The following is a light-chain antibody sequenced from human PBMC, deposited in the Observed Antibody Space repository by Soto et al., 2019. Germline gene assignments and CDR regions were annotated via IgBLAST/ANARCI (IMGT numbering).Light chain of an antibody. V-gene: IGLV2-14*01. CDR3: SSYSSTNTLV. CDR1: SSDVGDYPY. J-gene: IGLJ1*01. CDR2: EVT. Sequence: QSALTQPASVSGSPGQSITISCTGTSSDVGDYPYVSWYQQHPGKVRKLIIYEVTNLPSGVTSRFSGSKSENTASLTISGLQAEDEADYYCSSYSSTNTLVFGSGTKVTVL.